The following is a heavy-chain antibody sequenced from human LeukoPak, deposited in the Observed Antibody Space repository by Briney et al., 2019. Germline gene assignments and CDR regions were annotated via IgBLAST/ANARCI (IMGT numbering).Heavy chain of an antibody. CDR1: GFTFRRHA. J-gene: IGHJ6*02. CDR3: AKDRWFGELSHYYYGMDV. Sequence: PGRSLRLSCAASGFTFRRHAMHWVRQAPGKGLEWVAVISYDGSTKYYADSVKGRFTISRDNPENTLHLQMNSLGADDTAVYYCAKDRWFGELSHYYYGMDVWGQGTTVTVSS. V-gene: IGHV3-30*18. CDR2: ISYDGSTK. D-gene: IGHD3-10*01.